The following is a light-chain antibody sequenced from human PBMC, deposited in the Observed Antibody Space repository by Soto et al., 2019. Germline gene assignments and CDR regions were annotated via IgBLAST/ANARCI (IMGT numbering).Light chain of an antibody. CDR3: QQCKDWPLT. Sequence: EILMTQSPSTLSVSPLEIVIVSCLASQSVTNKLAWYQQRPGQPPRLLLYDASTRATGVPATFSGSGPGTEFTLTISSLQSEDFAVYYCQQCKDWPLTFGGGTKVDIK. CDR1: QSVTNK. J-gene: IGKJ4*01. CDR2: DAS. V-gene: IGKV3-15*01.